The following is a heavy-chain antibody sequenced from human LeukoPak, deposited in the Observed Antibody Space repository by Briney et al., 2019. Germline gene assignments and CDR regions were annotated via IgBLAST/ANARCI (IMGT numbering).Heavy chain of an antibody. Sequence: PGGSLRLSCAASGFTVSNNYMRWVRQAPGKGLEWVSVIYSGNSKYYADAVKGRFTIPRDNSKNTVYLQMNSLRVEATAVYYCARDFECSGGSCYSAYWGQGTLVTVSS. CDR1: GFTVSNNY. CDR3: ARDFECSGGSCYSAY. J-gene: IGHJ4*02. V-gene: IGHV3-53*01. CDR2: IYSGNSK. D-gene: IGHD2-15*01.